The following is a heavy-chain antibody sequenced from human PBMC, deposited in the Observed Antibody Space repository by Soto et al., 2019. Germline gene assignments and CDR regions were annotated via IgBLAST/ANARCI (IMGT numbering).Heavy chain of an antibody. J-gene: IGHJ4*02. Sequence: SETLSLTCTVSGYSISSSNWWCWIRQPPGKGLEWIGYIYYSGTTYYNPSLKSRVTMSVDTSKNQFSLKLTSVTAVDTAVYYCARREIQGPIDYWGQGTLVTVSS. V-gene: IGHV4-28*01. D-gene: IGHD1-26*01. CDR3: ARREIQGPIDY. CDR2: IYYSGTT. CDR1: GYSISSSNW.